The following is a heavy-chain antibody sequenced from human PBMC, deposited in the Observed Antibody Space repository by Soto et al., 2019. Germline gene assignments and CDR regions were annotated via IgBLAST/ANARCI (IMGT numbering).Heavy chain of an antibody. J-gene: IGHJ6*03. Sequence: SETLSLTCTVSGGSISSSSYYWGWIRQPPGKGLEWIGSIYYSGSTYYNPSLKSRVTISVDTSKNQFSLKLSSVTAADTAVYYCARHGDYGDYYYYYMDVWGKGTTVTVSS. CDR3: ARHGDYGDYYYYYMDV. V-gene: IGHV4-39*01. CDR1: GGSISSSSYY. CDR2: IYYSGST. D-gene: IGHD4-17*01.